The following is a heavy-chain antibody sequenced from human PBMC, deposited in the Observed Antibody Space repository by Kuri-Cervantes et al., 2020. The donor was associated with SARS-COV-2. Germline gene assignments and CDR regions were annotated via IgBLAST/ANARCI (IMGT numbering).Heavy chain of an antibody. D-gene: IGHD2-15*01. Sequence: GGSLRLSCAASGFTFSSYSMNWVRQAPGKGLEWVSVLYIDGTTYYAESVKGRFTVSRDNSRNTLYLQMNSLRAEDTAVYYCARDGLGYCSGGSCYSAFDIWGQGTMVTVSS. J-gene: IGHJ3*02. V-gene: IGHV3-53*01. CDR1: GFTFSSYS. CDR2: LYIDGTT. CDR3: ARDGLGYCSGGSCYSAFDI.